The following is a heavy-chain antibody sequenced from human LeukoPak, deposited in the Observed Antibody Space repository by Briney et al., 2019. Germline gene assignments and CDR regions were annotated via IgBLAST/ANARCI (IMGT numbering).Heavy chain of an antibody. Sequence: SQTLSLTCTVSGGSISRGDYYWSWIRQPPGKGLEWIGYIYYSGTTYYNPSHKSRVPISVDTSKNQFSLKLSSVTAADTAVYYCARGGGPLGYCSSTSCYYNWFDPWGQGTLVTVSS. J-gene: IGHJ5*02. CDR3: ARGGGPLGYCSSTSCYYNWFDP. V-gene: IGHV4-30-4*01. D-gene: IGHD2-2*01. CDR2: IYYSGTT. CDR1: GGSISRGDYY.